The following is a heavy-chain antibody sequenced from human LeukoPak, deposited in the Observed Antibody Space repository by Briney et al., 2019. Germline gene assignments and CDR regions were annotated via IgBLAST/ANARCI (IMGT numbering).Heavy chain of an antibody. CDR2: IFHSGST. CDR3: ARDYGSGLAAFDI. D-gene: IGHD3-10*01. V-gene: IGHV4-4*02. J-gene: IGHJ3*02. Sequence: PSGTLSLTCAVSGGSINSSKWWSWVRQPPGKGLEWIGEIFHSGSTNYNPSRKSRVTISVDKSKNQFSLKLSSVTAADTAVYYCARDYGSGLAAFDIWGQGTMVTVSS. CDR1: GGSINSSKW.